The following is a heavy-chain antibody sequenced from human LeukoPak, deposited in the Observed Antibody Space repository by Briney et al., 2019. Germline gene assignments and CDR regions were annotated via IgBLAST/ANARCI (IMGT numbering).Heavy chain of an antibody. D-gene: IGHD6-19*01. J-gene: IGHJ3*02. Sequence: SETLSLTCTVSGGSISSYYWSWIRQPPGKGLEWIGYIYYSGNTNYNPSLKSRVTISVDTSKNQFFLKLNSVTAADTAVYYCARPLRSGWYGVYNIWGQGTLVTVSS. CDR3: ARPLRSGWYGVYNI. CDR2: IYYSGNT. CDR1: GGSISSYY. V-gene: IGHV4-59*08.